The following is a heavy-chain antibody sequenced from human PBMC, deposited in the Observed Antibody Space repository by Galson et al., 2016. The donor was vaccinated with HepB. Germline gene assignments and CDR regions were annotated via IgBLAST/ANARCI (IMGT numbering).Heavy chain of an antibody. J-gene: IGHJ5*02. CDR1: GGSISTGSYY. Sequence: TLSLTCTVSGGSISTGSYYWSWIRQPAGKGLEWIGRIYTSGSTNYNPSLKSRVTISLDPSKNQFSLKPNSVTAADTAVYYCARGPWFDPWGQGTLVTVSS. CDR3: ARGPWFDP. V-gene: IGHV4-61*02. CDR2: IYTSGST.